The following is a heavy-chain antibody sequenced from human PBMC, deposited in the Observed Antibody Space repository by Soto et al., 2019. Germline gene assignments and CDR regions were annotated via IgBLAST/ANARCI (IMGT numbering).Heavy chain of an antibody. J-gene: IGHJ4*02. V-gene: IGHV3-23*01. D-gene: IGHD6-19*01. CDR2: ISGSGGST. Sequence: GGSLTLSCAASGFNFSSYAMSWVRQAPGKALEWVSAISGSGGSTYYADSVKGRFTISRDNSKNTLHLQMNSLRTEDTAVYYCAKDISPRPIAVAGSGYWGQGT. CDR3: AKDISPRPIAVAGSGY. CDR1: GFNFSSYA.